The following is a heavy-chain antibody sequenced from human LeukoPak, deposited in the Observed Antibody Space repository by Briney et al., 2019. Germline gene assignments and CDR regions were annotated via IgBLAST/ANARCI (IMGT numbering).Heavy chain of an antibody. CDR3: AKDSDYYDSRGPFAY. V-gene: IGHV3-23*01. CDR1: GFTFRRYA. Sequence: PGGTLRLSCAASGFTFRRYAMSWVRQAPGKGLEWVSAISGSGGSTYYADSVKGRFTISRDNSKNTLYLQMNSLRAEDTAVYYCAKDSDYYDSRGPFAYWGQGTLVTVSS. J-gene: IGHJ4*02. CDR2: ISGSGGST. D-gene: IGHD3-22*01.